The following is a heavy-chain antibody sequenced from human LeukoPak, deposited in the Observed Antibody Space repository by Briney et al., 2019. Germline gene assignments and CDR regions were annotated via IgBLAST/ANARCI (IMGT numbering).Heavy chain of an antibody. CDR2: IYYSGST. CDR1: GASISSGDYG. J-gene: IGHJ4*02. V-gene: IGHV4-30-4*08. D-gene: IGHD4-23*01. Sequence: PSQTLSLTCTVSGASISSGDYGSSWIRQPPGKGLEWIGYIYYSGSTYYNPSLKSRVTISVDTFKNQFSLKLSSVTAADTAVYYCAREDYYGGTWAGGQGTLVTVSS. CDR3: AREDYYGGTWA.